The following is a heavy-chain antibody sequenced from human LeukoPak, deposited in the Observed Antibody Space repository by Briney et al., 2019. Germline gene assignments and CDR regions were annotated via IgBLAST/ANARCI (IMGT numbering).Heavy chain of an antibody. CDR3: ARLPDYDFWSGANYYYYMDV. Sequence: GESLKISCKGSGYSFTSYWIGWVRQMPGKGLEWMGIIYPGDSDTRYSPSFQGQVTISADKSISTAYLQWSSLKASGTAMYYCARLPDYDFWSGANYYYYMDVWGKGTTVTVSS. D-gene: IGHD3-3*01. CDR2: IYPGDSDT. J-gene: IGHJ6*03. V-gene: IGHV5-51*01. CDR1: GYSFTSYW.